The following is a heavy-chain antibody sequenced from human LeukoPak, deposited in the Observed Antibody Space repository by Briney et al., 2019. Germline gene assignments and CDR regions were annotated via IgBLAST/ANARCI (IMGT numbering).Heavy chain of an antibody. Sequence: GGSLRLSCAASGFTFSDYYMSWIRQAPGKGLEWVSYISSSGSTIYYADSVKGRFTISRDNAKNSLYLQMNSLRAEDTAVYYCARDIVVVVAAKYYYYGMDVWGQGTTVTVPS. CDR1: GFTFSDYY. V-gene: IGHV3-11*01. J-gene: IGHJ6*02. D-gene: IGHD2-15*01. CDR3: ARDIVVVVAAKYYYYGMDV. CDR2: ISSSGSTI.